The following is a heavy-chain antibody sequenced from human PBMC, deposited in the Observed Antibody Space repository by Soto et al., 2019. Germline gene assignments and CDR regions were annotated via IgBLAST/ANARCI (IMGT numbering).Heavy chain of an antibody. CDR1: GFTFSNYA. CDR2: ISNSAFST. V-gene: IGHV3-23*01. D-gene: IGHD1-26*01. CDR3: AKGREGGSFSVLES. J-gene: IGHJ4*02. Sequence: GGSLRLSCAASGFTFSNYAMTWVRQAPGKGLEWVSSISNSAFSTYYADSVKGRFTISRDNSKNTLYVQMNSLRAEDTALYYCAKGREGGSFSVLESWGRGTLVTVSS.